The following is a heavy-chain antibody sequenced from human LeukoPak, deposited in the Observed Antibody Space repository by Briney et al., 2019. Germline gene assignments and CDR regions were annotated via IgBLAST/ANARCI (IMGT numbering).Heavy chain of an antibody. V-gene: IGHV1-2*02. J-gene: IGHJ5*02. D-gene: IGHD6-6*01. Sequence: ASVTVSCKASGYTFTGYSIHWVRQTPGQGLEWMGWINPNTGGSNYSQQFQGRVTMTTDTSITTAYMELSGLRSDDTAVYYCARVPTPVSSKWFDPWGQGSLVTVSS. CDR2: INPNTGGS. CDR3: ARVPTPVSSKWFDP. CDR1: GYTFTGYS.